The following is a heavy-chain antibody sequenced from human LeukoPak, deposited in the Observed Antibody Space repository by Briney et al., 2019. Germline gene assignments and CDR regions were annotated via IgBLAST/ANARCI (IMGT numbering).Heavy chain of an antibody. D-gene: IGHD3-3*01. CDR2: IYYSGST. CDR1: GGSVSSGSYY. Sequence: PSETPSLTCTVSGGSVSSGSYYWSWIRQPPGKGLEWIGYIYYSGSTNYNPSLKSRVTISVDTSKNQFSLKLSSVTAADTAVYYCARGQVTIYTFDPWGQGTLVTVSS. V-gene: IGHV4-61*01. CDR3: ARGQVTIYTFDP. J-gene: IGHJ5*02.